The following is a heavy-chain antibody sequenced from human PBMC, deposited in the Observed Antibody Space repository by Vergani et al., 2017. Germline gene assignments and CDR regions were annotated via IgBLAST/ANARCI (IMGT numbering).Heavy chain of an antibody. D-gene: IGHD2/OR15-2a*01. CDR2: VSGSGGAT. Sequence: EVQLVESGGGLVQPGRSLRLSCAASGFTFDDYAMHWVRQGPGKGLELVSVVSGSGGATYYADSVKGRFTISRDNSKNTLYLQMNRLRAEDPAVYYCANDGNSTTRRGAIDYWGQGTRVTVSS. CDR1: GFTFDDYA. J-gene: IGHJ4*02. V-gene: IGHV3-23*04. CDR3: ANDGNSTTRRGAIDY.